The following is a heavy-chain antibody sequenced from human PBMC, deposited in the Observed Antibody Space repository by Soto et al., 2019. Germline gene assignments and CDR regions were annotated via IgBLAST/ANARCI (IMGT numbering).Heavy chain of an antibody. CDR2: IIPVFQTA. CDR3: ARGGSGYTWFKEF. Sequence: QGQLVQSGAEVKKPGSSVKVSCKASGGLFSSYPISWVRLVPGQGLEWMGGIIPVFQTAYYTQRFQGRVTITADESTNTAYLELSSLGSEDTAIYYCARGGSGYTWFKEFWGQGTLVTVSS. CDR1: GGLFSSYP. J-gene: IGHJ4*02. D-gene: IGHD3-22*01. V-gene: IGHV1-69*01.